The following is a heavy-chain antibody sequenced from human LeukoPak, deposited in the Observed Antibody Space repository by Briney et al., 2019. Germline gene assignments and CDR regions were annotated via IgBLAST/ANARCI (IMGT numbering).Heavy chain of an antibody. CDR1: GFTFSSYW. Sequence: PGGSLRLSCGVSGFTFSSYWMHWVRQYPGEGLRWVSRINSDGGTTTYADSVKGRFTISRDNAENTLYLQMNSLRAEDTAVYYCARGGQYYYDSSGYPDFDYWGQGTLVTVSS. J-gene: IGHJ4*02. CDR3: ARGGQYYYDSSGYPDFDY. D-gene: IGHD3-22*01. V-gene: IGHV3-74*03. CDR2: INSDGGTT.